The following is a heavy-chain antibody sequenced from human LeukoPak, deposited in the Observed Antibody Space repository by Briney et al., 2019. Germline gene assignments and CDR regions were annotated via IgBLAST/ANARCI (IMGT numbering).Heavy chain of an antibody. CDR2: INPNSGGT. V-gene: IGHV1-2*02. J-gene: IGHJ4*02. CDR1: GYTFTGYY. D-gene: IGHD6-13*01. CDR3: ARTYSSSWYTPYYFDY. Sequence: ASVKVSYKASGYTFTGYYMHWVRQAPGQGLEWMGWINPNSGGTNYAQKFQGRVTMTRDTSISTAYMELSRLRSDDTAVYYCARTYSSSWYTPYYFDYWGQGTLVTVSS.